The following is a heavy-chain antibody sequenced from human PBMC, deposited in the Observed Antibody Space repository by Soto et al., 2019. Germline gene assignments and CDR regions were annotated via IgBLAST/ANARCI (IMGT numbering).Heavy chain of an antibody. J-gene: IGHJ4*02. D-gene: IGHD3-10*01. CDR1: GGSISSSSYY. Sequence: SETLSLTYAVCGGSISSSSYYWAWIRQPPGKGLEWIGSISYSGSTYYNPSLKSRVTISVDTSKNQFSLKVTSVTAADTAVYYCARRMVRGVIRFDYWGQGTLVTVS. CDR2: ISYSGST. V-gene: IGHV4-39*01. CDR3: ARRMVRGVIRFDY.